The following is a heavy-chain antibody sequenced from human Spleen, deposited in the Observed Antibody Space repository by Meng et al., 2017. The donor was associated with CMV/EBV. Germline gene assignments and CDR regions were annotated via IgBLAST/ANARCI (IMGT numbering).Heavy chain of an antibody. J-gene: IGHJ1*01. Sequence: LSLGFAVSGGSISSNTGWSWVRQPPGEGLEWVDEIYHSGSTHYDTSLKSRVTISVYKSKNHFFLNLTSVTAADTAIYYCARGRGMRNWGRGTLVTVSS. CDR3: ARGRGMRN. CDR1: GGSISSNTG. V-gene: IGHV4-4*02. CDR2: IYHSGST.